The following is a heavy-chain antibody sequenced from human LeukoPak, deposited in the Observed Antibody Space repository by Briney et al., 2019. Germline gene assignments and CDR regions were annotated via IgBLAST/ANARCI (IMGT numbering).Heavy chain of an antibody. CDR2: IYYSGST. V-gene: IGHV4-39*07. J-gene: IGHJ3*02. Sequence: SETLSLTCTVSGGSISSSSYDWGWIRQPPGKGLEWIGSIYYSGSTYYNPSLKSRVTISVDTSKNQFSLKLSSVTAADTAVYYCARDSVPMRGYGLAAFDIWGQGTMVTVSS. CDR3: ARDSVPMRGYGLAAFDI. CDR1: GGSISSSSYD. D-gene: IGHD5-12*01.